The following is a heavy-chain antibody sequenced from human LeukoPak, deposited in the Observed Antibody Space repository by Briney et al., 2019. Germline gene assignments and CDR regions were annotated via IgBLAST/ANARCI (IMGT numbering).Heavy chain of an antibody. Sequence: PGRSLRLSCAASGFTFSTYGMHWVRQAPGKGLEWVAAIWYDGSSNYYADSVKGRFTISRDNSKNTLYLRMNSLRVDDTAVYFCAKGHAGGSPYYMEVWGTGTTVTVSS. V-gene: IGHV3-33*06. D-gene: IGHD3-16*01. CDR2: IWYDGSSN. CDR1: GFTFSTYG. CDR3: AKGHAGGSPYYMEV. J-gene: IGHJ6*03.